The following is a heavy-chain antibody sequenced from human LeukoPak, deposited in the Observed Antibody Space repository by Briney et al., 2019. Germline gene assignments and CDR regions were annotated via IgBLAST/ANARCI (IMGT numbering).Heavy chain of an antibody. CDR2: TYYSGST. Sequence: HIRSRTRTGTGGAISRGVDYGGWILQPQGKGLEWIGYTYYSGSTYYNPSLKNRVSISVDTSKNQFSLNLSSVTAADTAVYYCARPYYYDSRIDPWGQGTLVTVSS. CDR1: GGAISRGVDY. CDR3: ARPYYYDSRIDP. D-gene: IGHD3-22*01. J-gene: IGHJ5*02. V-gene: IGHV4-30-4*01.